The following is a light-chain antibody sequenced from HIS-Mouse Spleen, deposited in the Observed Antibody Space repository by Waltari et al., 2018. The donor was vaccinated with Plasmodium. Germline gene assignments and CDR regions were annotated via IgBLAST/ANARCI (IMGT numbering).Light chain of an antibody. V-gene: IGLV3-1*01. J-gene: IGLJ2*01. CDR3: QAWDSSTVV. CDR2: QDS. Sequence: SYELTQPPPVSVSPGQTASIPCPGATLGAKYACWYQQKPGQSPVLVIYQDSKRPSGIPERVSGSNSGNTATLTISGTQAMDEADYYCQAWDSSTVVFGGGTKLTVL. CDR1: TLGAKY.